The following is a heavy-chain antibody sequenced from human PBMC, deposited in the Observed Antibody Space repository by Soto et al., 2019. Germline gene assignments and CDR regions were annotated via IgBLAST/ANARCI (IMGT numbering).Heavy chain of an antibody. CDR1: GGSISSSSYY. D-gene: IGHD2-15*01. CDR2: IYYSGST. J-gene: IGHJ6*02. Sequence: SETLSLTCTVSGGSISSSSYYWGWIRQPPGKGLEWIGSIYYSGSTYYNQSLKSRVTISVDTSKNQISMKLSSVTAADTAVYYCARQYCSGGSCYEGRPDYYYYGMDVWGQGTTVTVS. CDR3: ARQYCSGGSCYEGRPDYYYYGMDV. V-gene: IGHV4-39*01.